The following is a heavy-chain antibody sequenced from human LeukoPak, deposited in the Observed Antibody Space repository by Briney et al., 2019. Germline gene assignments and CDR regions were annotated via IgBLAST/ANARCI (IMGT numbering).Heavy chain of an antibody. CDR2: IRWNSGSV. V-gene: IGHV3-9*01. CDR1: GFTFDDYA. CDR3: AKDIRGTIAAAGHVFDY. D-gene: IGHD6-13*01. J-gene: IGHJ4*02. Sequence: GGSLRLSCAASGFTFDDYAMHSVRQAPGKGLECVSGIRWNSGSVGYADSVKGRFTISRDNAKNSLYLQMNSLRAEDTALYYCAKDIRGTIAAAGHVFDYWGQGTLVTVSS.